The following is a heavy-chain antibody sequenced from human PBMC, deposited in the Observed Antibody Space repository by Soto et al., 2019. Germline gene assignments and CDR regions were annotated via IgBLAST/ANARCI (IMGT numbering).Heavy chain of an antibody. CDR1: GGSISSYY. V-gene: IGHV4-59*08. J-gene: IGHJ4*02. D-gene: IGHD3-16*01. CDR3: ARRWGTTFDY. Sequence: QVQLQESGPGLVKPSETLSLTCTVSGGSISSYYWSWIRQPPGKGLEWIGYIYYSGSTNYNPSLTRRVPLSADTPKNQLSLTLSSVTAADTAGYYCARRWGTTFDYWGQGTLVTVSS. CDR2: IYYSGST.